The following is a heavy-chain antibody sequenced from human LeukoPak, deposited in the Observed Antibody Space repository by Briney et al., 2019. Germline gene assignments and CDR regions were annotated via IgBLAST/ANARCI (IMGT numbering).Heavy chain of an antibody. V-gene: IGHV3-30-3*01. CDR3: AKDHFHHFWSGPIADEDDY. CDR2: ISYDGSNK. D-gene: IGHD3-3*02. CDR1: GFTFSSYA. J-gene: IGHJ4*02. Sequence: PGGPLRLSCAASGFTFSSYAMHWVRQAPGRGLEGVAVISYDGSNKYYADSVKGRFTISRDNSKKTLYLQMNSRRAEDTAVYYCAKDHFHHFWSGPIADEDDYWGQGTLVTVSS.